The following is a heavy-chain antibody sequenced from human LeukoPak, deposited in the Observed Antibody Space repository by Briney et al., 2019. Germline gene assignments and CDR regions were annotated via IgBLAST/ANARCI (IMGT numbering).Heavy chain of an antibody. J-gene: IGHJ4*02. CDR1: GYTFTGHY. D-gene: IGHD3-3*01. CDR2: INANSGGT. Sequence: ASVKVSCKASGYTFTGHYMHWVRQAPGQGLEWMGWINANSGGTNYAQKFQGRVTMTRDTSISTAYMELSRLRSDDTAVYYCARSPILEWLLGDFDYWGQGTLVTVSS. V-gene: IGHV1-2*02. CDR3: ARSPILEWLLGDFDY.